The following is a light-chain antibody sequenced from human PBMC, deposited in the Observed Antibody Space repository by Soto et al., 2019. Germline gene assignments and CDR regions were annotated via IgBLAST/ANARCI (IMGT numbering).Light chain of an antibody. J-gene: IGLJ1*01. CDR1: SSDVGGYNH. CDR3: SSYTGSSPLYV. CDR2: EVS. V-gene: IGLV2-14*01. Sequence: QSALTQPAAVSGSPGQSITISCTGTSSDVGGYNHVSWYQQHPGKVPKLMIYEVSNRPSGVSNRFSGSKSGNTASLTISGLQAEDESDYYCSSYTGSSPLYVFGTGTKLTVL.